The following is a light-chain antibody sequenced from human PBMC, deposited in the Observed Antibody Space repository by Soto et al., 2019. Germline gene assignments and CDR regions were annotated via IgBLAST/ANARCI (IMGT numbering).Light chain of an antibody. V-gene: IGLV2-8*01. CDR1: SSDVGAYIF. Sequence: QSALTQPPSASGSPGQSVTISCTGTSSDVGAYIFVSWYQQHPGKAPKLMIYDVNRRPSGVPDRFPGSKSGNTASLTVSGLQAEDEADYYCVSFAGGTYVFGTGTKVTVL. CDR2: DVN. CDR3: VSFAGGTYV. J-gene: IGLJ1*01.